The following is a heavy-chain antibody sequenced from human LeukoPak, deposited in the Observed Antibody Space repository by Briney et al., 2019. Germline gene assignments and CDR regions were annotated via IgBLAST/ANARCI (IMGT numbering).Heavy chain of an antibody. J-gene: IGHJ4*02. Sequence: PSQTLSLTCTVSGASISSGGYYWSWVRQHPGKGLDRIGYISYSWSTSYHPSLKSRVTISVDTSKNQFSLRLSSVTAADTVVYYCARERAGAFVYWGQGTLVTVSS. CDR2: ISYSWST. CDR3: ARERAGAFVY. CDR1: GASISSGGYY. D-gene: IGHD3-10*01. V-gene: IGHV4-31*03.